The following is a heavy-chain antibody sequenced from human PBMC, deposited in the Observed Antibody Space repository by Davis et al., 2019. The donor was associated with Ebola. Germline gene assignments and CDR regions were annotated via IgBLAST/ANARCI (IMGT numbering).Heavy chain of an antibody. CDR2: IYWDDDK. V-gene: IGHV2-5*02. D-gene: IGHD2-21*02. Sequence: SGPTLVKPTQTLTLTCTFAGFSLSTSGMGVGWIRQPPGKALEWLALIYWDDDKHYNPSLKSRISITKDTSKNQVVLNMTNMDPADTATYYCAHLVETTIVCPFDYWGQGTLVTVSS. CDR1: GFSLSTSGMG. CDR3: AHLVETTIVCPFDY. J-gene: IGHJ4*02.